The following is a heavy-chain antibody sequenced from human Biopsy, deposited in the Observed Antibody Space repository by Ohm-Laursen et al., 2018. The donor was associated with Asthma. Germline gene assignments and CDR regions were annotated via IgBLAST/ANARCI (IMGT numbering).Heavy chain of an antibody. V-gene: IGHV1-18*01. CDR1: GYTFNSAG. Sequence: ASVNVSCKTSGYTFNSAGITWVRQAPGQGLEWMGWISVYNGNTKVTQKLQDRVTMITDTSTSTAYMELRSLRSDDTAVYFCARAVDYSHYYGIDVWGQGTTVTVS. CDR2: ISVYNGNT. D-gene: IGHD3-10*01. CDR3: ARAVDYSHYYGIDV. J-gene: IGHJ6*02.